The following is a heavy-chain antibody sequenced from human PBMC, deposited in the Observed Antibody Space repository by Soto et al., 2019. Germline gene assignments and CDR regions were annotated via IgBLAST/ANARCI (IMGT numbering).Heavy chain of an antibody. Sequence: PSETLSLTCAVYGGSFSGYYWSWIRQPPGKGLEWIGEINHSGSTNYNPSLKSRVTISVDTSKNQFSLKLSSVTAADTAVYYCARDPRVFRRRGAFDIWGQGTMVTVSS. D-gene: IGHD6-13*01. CDR3: ARDPRVFRRRGAFDI. V-gene: IGHV4-34*01. J-gene: IGHJ3*02. CDR1: GGSFSGYY. CDR2: INHSGST.